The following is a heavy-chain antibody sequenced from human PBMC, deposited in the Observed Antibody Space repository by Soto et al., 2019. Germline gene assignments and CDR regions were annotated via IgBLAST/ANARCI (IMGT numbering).Heavy chain of an antibody. D-gene: IGHD2-2*01. J-gene: IGHJ6*02. CDR2: ISGYNGNT. V-gene: IGHV1-18*01. CDR1: GYTFTSYG. Sequence: ASVKVSCKASGYTFTSYGITWVRQAPGQGLEWMGWISGYNGNTNYAQKFQGRVIMTTDKSKSTAYMELRSLRSDDTALYYCARARRGSGMVGVRASHYYGMDVWGQGTTVTVSS. CDR3: ARARRGSGMVGVRASHYYGMDV.